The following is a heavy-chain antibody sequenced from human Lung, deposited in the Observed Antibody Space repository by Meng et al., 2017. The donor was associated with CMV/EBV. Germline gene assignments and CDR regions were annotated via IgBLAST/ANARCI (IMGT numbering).Heavy chain of an antibody. J-gene: IGHJ4*02. D-gene: IGHD6-19*01. CDR1: GYTFTGYY. CDR3: ARGLAVAGTSHFDY. V-gene: IGHV1-2*02. CDR2: INPNSGGT. Sequence: ASVXVSXKASGYTFTGYYMHWVRQAPGQGLEWMGWINPNSGGTNYAQKFQGRVTMTRDTSISTAYMELSRLRSDDTAVYYCARGLAVAGTSHFDYWGQGTXVTVSS.